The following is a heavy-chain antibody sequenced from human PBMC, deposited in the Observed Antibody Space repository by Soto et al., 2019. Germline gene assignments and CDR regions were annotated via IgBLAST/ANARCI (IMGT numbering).Heavy chain of an antibody. Sequence: QVPLVESGGGVVHPGRSLRLSCVASGIDLENYGIHWVRQAPGEGLEWVAVISSDGTTKSYIDSVRDRFTISRDNSRSTVFLQMNSLRREDTAMYYCVKDGGGVRYNYNIRGDSWGQGTQVTVSS. J-gene: IGHJ4*02. CDR2: ISSDGTTK. D-gene: IGHD5-18*01. V-gene: IGHV3-30*18. CDR1: GIDLENYG. CDR3: VKDGGGVRYNYNIRGDS.